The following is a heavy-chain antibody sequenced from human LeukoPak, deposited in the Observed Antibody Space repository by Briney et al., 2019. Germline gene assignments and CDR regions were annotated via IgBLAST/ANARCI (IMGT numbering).Heavy chain of an antibody. CDR1: GFTVSSNY. V-gene: IGHV3-53*01. Sequence: PGGSLRLSCAASGFTVSSNYMSWVRQAPGKGLEWVSVIYSGGSTYYADSVKGRFTISRDNSKNTLYLQMNSLRAEDTAVYYCASVIVVGYYGMDVWGQGTTVTVSS. CDR2: IYSGGST. D-gene: IGHD3-22*01. J-gene: IGHJ6*02. CDR3: ASVIVVGYYGMDV.